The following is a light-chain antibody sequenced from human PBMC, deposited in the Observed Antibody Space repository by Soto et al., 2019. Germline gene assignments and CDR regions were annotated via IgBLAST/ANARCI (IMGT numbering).Light chain of an antibody. CDR2: EVT. CDR3: LSFTRSFTYI. J-gene: IGLJ1*01. CDR1: SSDVGGYNY. V-gene: IGLV2-14*01. Sequence: QSVLTQPASVSGSPGQSITISCTGTSSDVGGYNYVSWYQHHPGKAPKLMIYEVTNRPSGVSIRFSGSKSGTTASLTISGLQAEDEAHYYCLSFTRSFTYIFGNGTKVTV.